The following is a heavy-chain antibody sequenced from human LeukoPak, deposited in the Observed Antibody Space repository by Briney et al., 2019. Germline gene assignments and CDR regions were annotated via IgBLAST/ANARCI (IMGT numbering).Heavy chain of an antibody. CDR3: ARHQAQNYDLT. V-gene: IGHV5-51*01. CDR1: GYSFTSYW. Sequence: GESLQISCQGSGYSFTSYWIGWVRQLPGKGLEWMGIIYPGDSDTRYSPSFQGQVTISADKSISTAYLQWSSLKASDTAMYYCARHQAQNYDLTWGQGTLVTVSS. J-gene: IGHJ5*02. D-gene: IGHD3-16*01. CDR2: IYPGDSDT.